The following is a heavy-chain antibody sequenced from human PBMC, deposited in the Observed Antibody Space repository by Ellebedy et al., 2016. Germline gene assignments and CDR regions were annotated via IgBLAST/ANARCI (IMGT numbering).Heavy chain of an antibody. CDR3: ARIAPSLYD. J-gene: IGHJ4*02. Sequence: GGSLRLSCAASGFSFSTNGMNWVRQAPGKGLEWVAHITSTSSTIYYADSVKGRFTVSRDNAKSSLYLQMNSLRAEDTAVYYCARIAPSLYDWGQGTLVTVSS. D-gene: IGHD2/OR15-2a*01. V-gene: IGHV3-48*04. CDR2: ITSTSSTI. CDR1: GFSFSTNG.